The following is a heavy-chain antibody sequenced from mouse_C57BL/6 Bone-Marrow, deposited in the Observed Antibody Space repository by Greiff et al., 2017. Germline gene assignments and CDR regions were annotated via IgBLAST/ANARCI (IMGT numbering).Heavy chain of an antibody. CDR3: ARGYYGSSYVWFAY. Sequence: QVQLQQPGAELVRPGSSVKLSCKASGYTFTSYWMHWVKQRPIQGLEWIGNIDPSDSETHYNQKFKDKATLTVDKSSSTAYMQLSSLTSEESAVYYGARGYYGSSYVWFAYWGQGTLVTVSA. CDR1: GYTFTSYW. CDR2: IDPSDSET. J-gene: IGHJ3*01. D-gene: IGHD1-1*01. V-gene: IGHV1-52*01.